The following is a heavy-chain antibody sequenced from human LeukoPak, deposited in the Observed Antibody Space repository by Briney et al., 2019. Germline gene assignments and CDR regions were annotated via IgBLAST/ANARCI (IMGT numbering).Heavy chain of an antibody. CDR3: ARDRLDYYDSSGYFDY. D-gene: IGHD3-22*01. Sequence: GGSLRLSCAASGFTFSSYGMHWVRQAPGKGLEWVAVIWYDGSNKYYADSVKGRFTISRDNSKNTLYLQMNSLRAEDTAVYYCARDRLDYYDSSGYFDYWGQGTLVTVSS. J-gene: IGHJ4*02. CDR2: IWYDGSNK. CDR1: GFTFSSYG. V-gene: IGHV3-33*01.